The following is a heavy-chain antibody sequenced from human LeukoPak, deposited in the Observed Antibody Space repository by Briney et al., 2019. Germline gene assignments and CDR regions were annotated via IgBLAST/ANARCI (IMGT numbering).Heavy chain of an antibody. J-gene: IGHJ4*02. V-gene: IGHV3-30*18. CDR2: ISYDGSNK. CDR3: AKVGAAAGTPPPYYYFDY. Sequence: PGGSLRLSCAASGFTFSSYGMHWVRQAPGKGLEWVAVISYDGSNKYYADSVKGRFTISRDNSKNTLYLQMNSLRAEDTAVYYCAKVGAAAGTPPPYYYFDYWGQGTLVTVSS. D-gene: IGHD6-13*01. CDR1: GFTFSSYG.